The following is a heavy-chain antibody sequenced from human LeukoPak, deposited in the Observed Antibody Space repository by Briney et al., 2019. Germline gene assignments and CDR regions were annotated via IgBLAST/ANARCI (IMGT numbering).Heavy chain of an antibody. CDR2: ISSSSSYI. Sequence: GGSLRLSCAASGFTFSSYSMNWVRQAPGKGLEWVSSISSSSSYIYYADSVKGRFTISRDNAKNSLYLQMNSLRAEDTAVYYCARDDIVVVVAAPGAFDIWGQGAMVTVSS. CDR1: GFTFSSYS. D-gene: IGHD2-15*01. J-gene: IGHJ3*02. V-gene: IGHV3-21*01. CDR3: ARDDIVVVVAAPGAFDI.